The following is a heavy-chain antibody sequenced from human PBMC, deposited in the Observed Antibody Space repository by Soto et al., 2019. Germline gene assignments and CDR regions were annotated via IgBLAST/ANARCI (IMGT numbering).Heavy chain of an antibody. CDR1: GGSISDYY. V-gene: IGHV4-59*01. CDR3: ARGTSSSSWYYAY. CDR2: IHYSGST. D-gene: IGHD6-13*01. Sequence: PSETLSLTCTVSGGSISDYYWSWIRQPPGKRLEWIGYIHYSGSTNYNPSLKSRVTISVDTFKNQFSLKLSSVTAADTAVYYCARGTSSSSWYYAYWGQGTLVTVSS. J-gene: IGHJ4*02.